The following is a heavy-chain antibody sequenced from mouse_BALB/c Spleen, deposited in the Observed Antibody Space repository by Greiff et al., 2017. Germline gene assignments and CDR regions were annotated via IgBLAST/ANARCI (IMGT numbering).Heavy chain of an antibody. J-gene: IGHJ2*01. CDR1: GYTFTDYN. CDR3: ARTYYGNFFHYFDY. CDR2: INPNNGGT. D-gene: IGHD2-10*01. Sequence: VQLQQSGPELVKPGASVKIPCKASGYTFTDYNMDWVKQSHGKSLEWIGDINPNNGGTIYNQKFKGKATLTVDKSSSTAYMELRSLTSEDTAVYYCARTYYGNFFHYFDYWGQGTTLTVSS. V-gene: IGHV1-18*01.